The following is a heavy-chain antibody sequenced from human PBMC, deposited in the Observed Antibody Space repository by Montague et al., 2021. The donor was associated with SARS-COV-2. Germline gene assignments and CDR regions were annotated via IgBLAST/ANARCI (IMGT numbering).Heavy chain of an antibody. Sequence: TLSLTCTVSGDSITSGVSYWSWIRQPAGKGLEWIGRIYTTGSTNYNPSLKSRLTISLDTSKNQFPLKLSSVTAADTAVYYCARDDFRWDFDCWGQGTLVTVSS. CDR3: ARDDFRWDFDC. CDR1: GDSITSGVSY. CDR2: IYTTGST. D-gene: IGHD2/OR15-2a*01. V-gene: IGHV4-61*02. J-gene: IGHJ4*02.